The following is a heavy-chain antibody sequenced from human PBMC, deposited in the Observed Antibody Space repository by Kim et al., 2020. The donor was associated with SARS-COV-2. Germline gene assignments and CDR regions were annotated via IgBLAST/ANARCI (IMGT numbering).Heavy chain of an antibody. D-gene: IGHD4-4*01. J-gene: IGHJ4*02. Sequence: ADLLKGRFPISRDSSKHTLYLQMNSLRAEDTAVYYCARERALDYSNSYFDYWGQETLVTVSS. V-gene: IGHV3-53*01. CDR3: ARERALDYSNSYFDY.